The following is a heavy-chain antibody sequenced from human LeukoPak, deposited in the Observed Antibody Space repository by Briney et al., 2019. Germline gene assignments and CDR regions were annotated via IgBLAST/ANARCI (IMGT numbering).Heavy chain of an antibody. J-gene: IGHJ1*01. D-gene: IGHD6-13*01. V-gene: IGHV3-48*03. CDR1: GLTFSSYE. CDR3: IPPAAGLRRTISTEYFQH. Sequence: PGGSLRLSCAAAGLTFSSYEMYWVRQAPGKGLEWVSYISGSGETIYYADSVKGRFTISRDNANKSLYLHMSGLRVEDTAIYYCIPPAAGLRRTISTEYFQHWGQGALVTVSS. CDR2: ISGSGETI.